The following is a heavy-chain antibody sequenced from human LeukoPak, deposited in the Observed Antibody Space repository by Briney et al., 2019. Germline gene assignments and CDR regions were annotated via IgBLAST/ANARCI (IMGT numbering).Heavy chain of an antibody. D-gene: IGHD3-3*01. CDR2: IYYSGST. CDR3: ARSRLRFLEWSFDP. Sequence: ASETLSLTCTVSGGSISSSSYYWGWIRQPPGKGLEWIGSIYYSGSTYYNPSLKSRVTISVDTSKNQFSLKLSSVTAADTAVYYCARSRLRFLEWSFDPWGQGTLVTVSS. J-gene: IGHJ5*02. CDR1: GGSISSSSYY. V-gene: IGHV4-39*01.